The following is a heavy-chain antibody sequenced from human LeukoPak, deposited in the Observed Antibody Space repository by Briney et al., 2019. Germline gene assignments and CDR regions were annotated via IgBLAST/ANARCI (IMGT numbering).Heavy chain of an antibody. V-gene: IGHV3-73*01. CDR1: GFTFSGSA. Sequence: GGSLRLSCAASGFTFSGSAMHWVRQASGKGLEWVGRIRSKANSYATAYAASVQGRFTISRNDSKNTAYLQMNSLETEDTAVYYCASLNYYDSSGYPDAFDIWGQGTMVTVSS. J-gene: IGHJ3*02. D-gene: IGHD3-22*01. CDR3: ASLNYYDSSGYPDAFDI. CDR2: IRSKANSYAT.